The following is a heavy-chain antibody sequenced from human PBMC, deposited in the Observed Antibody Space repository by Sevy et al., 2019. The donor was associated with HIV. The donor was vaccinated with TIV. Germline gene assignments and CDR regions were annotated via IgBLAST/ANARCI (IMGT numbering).Heavy chain of an antibody. CDR3: TRGFIGYSSGDAFDI. D-gene: IGHD5-12*01. V-gene: IGHV7-4-1*02. Sequence: ASVKVSCKASGYTFTNYAMNWVRQAPGQGLQWMGWINTNTGNPTYAQAFTGRFVFSLDTSVSTSYLQISSLKAGDTAVYYCTRGFIGYSSGDAFDIWGQGTMVTVSS. CDR2: INTNTGNP. CDR1: GYTFTNYA. J-gene: IGHJ3*02.